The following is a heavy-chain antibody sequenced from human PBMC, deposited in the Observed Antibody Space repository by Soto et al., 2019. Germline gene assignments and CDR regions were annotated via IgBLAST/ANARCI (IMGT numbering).Heavy chain of an antibody. J-gene: IGHJ4*02. CDR1: GYTFTGHY. D-gene: IGHD3-9*01. V-gene: IGHV1-2*04. CDR2: INPDSGGT. Sequence: QVQLVQSGAEVKRPGASVRVSCQASGYTFTGHYLHWIRQAPGQGLEWMGWINPDSGGTNYAQKFQGWVNMTRDPSLNTAYMELSRLKSDDTALYFCARGTPLLTGYINVDYWGQGTLVTVSS. CDR3: ARGTPLLTGYINVDY.